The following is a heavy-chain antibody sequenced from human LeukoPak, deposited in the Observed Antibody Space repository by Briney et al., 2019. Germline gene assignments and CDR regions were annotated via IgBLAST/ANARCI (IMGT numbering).Heavy chain of an antibody. CDR1: GSSFTSYC. CDR2: IYPGDSGP. D-gene: IGHD1-26*01. V-gene: IGHV5-51*01. J-gene: IGHJ3*01. CDR3: GMSGDRVPLQDDVFDV. Sequence: GESLKISCKVSGSSFTSYCIGWVRQMPGKGLEWMGIIYPGDSGPTYSPSFQGQVTISVDKSINTAYLQWSSLQASDTAMYYCGMSGDRVPLQDDVFDVWGQGTMVTVST.